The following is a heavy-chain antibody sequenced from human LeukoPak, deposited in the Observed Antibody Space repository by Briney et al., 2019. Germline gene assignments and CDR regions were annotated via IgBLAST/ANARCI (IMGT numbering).Heavy chain of an antibody. V-gene: IGHV3-33*06. CDR2: IWYDGSNK. Sequence: GRSLRLSCAASGFTFSSYGMHWVRQAPGKGLEWVAVIWYDGSNKYYADSVKGRFTISRDNSKNTLYPQMNSLRAEDTAVYYCAKDMENGDPPEGFDYWGQGTLVTVSS. J-gene: IGHJ4*02. D-gene: IGHD4-17*01. CDR3: AKDMENGDPPEGFDY. CDR1: GFTFSSYG.